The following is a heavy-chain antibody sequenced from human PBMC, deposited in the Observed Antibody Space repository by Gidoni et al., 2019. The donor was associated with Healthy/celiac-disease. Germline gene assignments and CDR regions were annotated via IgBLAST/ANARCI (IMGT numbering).Heavy chain of an antibody. Sequence: QLHLQESGPRLVRPSETLSLPCPVSGGSVSNADYYWGWIRQSPGKGLEWIGTVYYRGTTYYNPSLKSRVTISPDTSQNQFSLRLSSVTAADTAVYYCARDVRYSSSWSHFDFWGQGTLVTVSS. CDR3: ARDVRYSSSWSHFDF. CDR2: VYYRGTT. CDR1: GGSVSNADYY. V-gene: IGHV4-39*07. J-gene: IGHJ4*02. D-gene: IGHD6-13*01.